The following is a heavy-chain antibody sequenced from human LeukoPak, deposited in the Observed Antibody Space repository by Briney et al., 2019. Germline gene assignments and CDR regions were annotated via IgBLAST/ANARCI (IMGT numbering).Heavy chain of an antibody. D-gene: IGHD6-13*01. V-gene: IGHV3-21*01. CDR2: ISSSSSYI. CDR1: GFTFSSYS. Sequence: GGSLRLSCAASGFTFSSYSMNWVRQAPGKGLEWVSSISSSSSYIYYADSVKGRFTISRDNAKNSLYLQMNSLRAEDTAVYCCAGGSSWYGGYDYFDYWGQGTLVTVSS. CDR3: AGGSSWYGGYDYFDY. J-gene: IGHJ4*02.